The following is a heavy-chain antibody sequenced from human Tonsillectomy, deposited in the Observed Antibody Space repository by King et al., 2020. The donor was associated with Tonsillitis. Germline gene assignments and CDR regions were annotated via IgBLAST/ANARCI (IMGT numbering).Heavy chain of an antibody. J-gene: IGHJ4*02. Sequence: VQLVESGGGLVQPGGSLRLSCAASGFRFSNYWMHWVRQPPGKGLVWGSRINSEETSTIYADSVKGRFTISRDNAKNTLYLQMNSLRAEDTAVYYCARETNGDYYFDYWGQGTLVTVSS. CDR1: GFRFSNYW. V-gene: IGHV3-74*01. D-gene: IGHD7-27*01. CDR2: INSEETST. CDR3: ARETNGDYYFDY.